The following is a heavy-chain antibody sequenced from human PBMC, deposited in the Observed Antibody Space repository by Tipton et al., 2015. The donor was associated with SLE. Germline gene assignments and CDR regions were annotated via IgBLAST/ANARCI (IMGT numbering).Heavy chain of an antibody. CDR2: ISSNGGST. CDR1: GFTFSSYA. J-gene: IGHJ4*02. D-gene: IGHD1-1*01. Sequence: SLRLSCAASGFTFSSYAMHWVRQAPGKGLEYVSSISSNGGSTYYADSVKGRFTISRDNSKNTLYLQMGSLRAEDMAVYYCARVGVTGTLDWWGQGTLVTVSS. CDR3: ARVGVTGTLDW. V-gene: IGHV3-64*02.